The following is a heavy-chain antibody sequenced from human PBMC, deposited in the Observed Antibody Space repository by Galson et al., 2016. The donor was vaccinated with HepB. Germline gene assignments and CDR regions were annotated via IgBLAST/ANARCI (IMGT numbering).Heavy chain of an antibody. CDR3: ARSGSRELADY. D-gene: IGHD1-26*01. Sequence: SVKVSCKASGGTFSSYAISWVRQAPGQGLEWMGGIIPIFGTADYAQKFQGRVTITADKSTSTAYMERSSLRSEDTAVYYCARSGSRELADYWGQGTLVTVSS. CDR2: IIPIFGTA. J-gene: IGHJ4*02. CDR1: GGTFSSYA. V-gene: IGHV1-69*06.